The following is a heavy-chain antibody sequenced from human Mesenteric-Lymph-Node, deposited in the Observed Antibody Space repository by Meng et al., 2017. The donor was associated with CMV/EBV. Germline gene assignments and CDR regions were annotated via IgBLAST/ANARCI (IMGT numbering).Heavy chain of an antibody. Sequence: SGFSFSSYAMGWVRQTPGKGLEWVSSLSASSDRTYYADSVKGRFTISRDNSKNTLFLQMSRLTAEDTAVYYCTTEAALVGATPFDYWGQGTLVTVSS. D-gene: IGHD1-26*01. CDR2: LSASSDRT. CDR3: TTEAALVGATPFDY. V-gene: IGHV3-23*01. CDR1: GFSFSSYA. J-gene: IGHJ4*02.